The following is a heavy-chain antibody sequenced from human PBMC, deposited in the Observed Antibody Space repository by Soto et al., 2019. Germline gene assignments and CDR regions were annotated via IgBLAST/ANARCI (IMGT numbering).Heavy chain of an antibody. J-gene: IGHJ4*02. CDR1: GYTFTSYA. V-gene: IGHV1-3*01. CDR2: INAGNGNT. CDR3: ARGESVVGDY. D-gene: IGHD2-15*01. Sequence: ASVKVSCKASGYTFTSYAMHCVRQAPGQRLEWMGWINAGNGNTKCSQKFQDRVTITRDTSASTAYMELSSLRSEDTAVYYCARGESVVGDYWGQGTLVTVSS.